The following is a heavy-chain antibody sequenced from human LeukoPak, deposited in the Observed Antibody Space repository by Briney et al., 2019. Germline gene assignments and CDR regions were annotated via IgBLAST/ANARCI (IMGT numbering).Heavy chain of an antibody. D-gene: IGHD2-2*01. Sequence: ASVKVSCKASGYTFTGYYMHWVRQAPGQGLEWMGWINPNSGGTNYAQKFQGRVTMTRDTSISTAYMELSRLRSDDTAVYYCARSLVVVPAAELAYWGQGTLVTVSS. CDR1: GYTFTGYY. V-gene: IGHV1-2*02. J-gene: IGHJ4*02. CDR3: ARSLVVVPAAELAY. CDR2: INPNSGGT.